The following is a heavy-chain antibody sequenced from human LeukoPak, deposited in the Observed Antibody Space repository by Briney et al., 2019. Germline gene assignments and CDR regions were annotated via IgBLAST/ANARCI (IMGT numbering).Heavy chain of an antibody. CDR2: ISYDGSNK. D-gene: IGHD3-10*01. V-gene: IGHV3-30*18. Sequence: GSLRLSCAASGFTFSSYGMLWVRQAPGKGLEWVAVISYDGSNKYYADSVKGRFTISRDNSKNTLYLQMNSLRAEDTAVYYCAKARVRGDNRYYFDYWGQGTLVTVSS. CDR3: AKARVRGDNRYYFDY. CDR1: GFTFSSYG. J-gene: IGHJ4*02.